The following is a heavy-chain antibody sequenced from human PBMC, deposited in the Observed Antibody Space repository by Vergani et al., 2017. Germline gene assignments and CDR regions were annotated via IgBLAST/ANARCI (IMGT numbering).Heavy chain of an antibody. D-gene: IGHD6-13*01. CDR1: GYTFTSYY. J-gene: IGHJ1*01. CDR3: ARASRSSSWKEYFQH. Sequence: QVQLVQSGAEVKKPGASVKVSCKASGYTFTSYYMPWVRQAPGQGLEWMGIINPSGGSTSYAQKFQGRVTMTRDTATSTVYMELSSLRSEDTAVYYCARASRSSSWKEYFQHWGQGTLVTVSS. CDR2: INPSGGST. V-gene: IGHV1-46*01.